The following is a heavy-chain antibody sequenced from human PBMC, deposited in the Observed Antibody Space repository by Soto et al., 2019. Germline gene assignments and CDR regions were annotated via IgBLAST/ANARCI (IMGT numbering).Heavy chain of an antibody. Sequence: PSETLSLTCTVSGGSISSSSYYWGWIRQPPGKGLEWIGSIYYSGSTYYNPSLKSRVTISVDTSKNQFSLKLSSVTAADTAVYYCARLGYYDYVWGSYRYNLDAFDIWGQGTMVT. CDR1: GGSISSSSYY. V-gene: IGHV4-39*01. CDR2: IYYSGST. CDR3: ARLGYYDYVWGSYRYNLDAFDI. D-gene: IGHD3-16*02. J-gene: IGHJ3*02.